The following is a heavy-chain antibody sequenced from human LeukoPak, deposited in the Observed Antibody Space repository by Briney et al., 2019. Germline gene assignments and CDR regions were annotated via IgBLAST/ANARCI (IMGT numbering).Heavy chain of an antibody. CDR2: IYTSGST. CDR1: GGSISSYY. CDR3: ARGRPYNSGVPPWFDP. V-gene: IGHV4-4*07. D-gene: IGHD5-12*01. Sequence: PSETLSLTCTVSGGSISSYYWSWIRQPAGKGLEWIGRIYTSGSTNYNPSLKSRVTMSVDTSKNQVSLMLTSMTAADTAFYYCARGRPYNSGVPPWFDPWGQGTLVTVSS. J-gene: IGHJ5*02.